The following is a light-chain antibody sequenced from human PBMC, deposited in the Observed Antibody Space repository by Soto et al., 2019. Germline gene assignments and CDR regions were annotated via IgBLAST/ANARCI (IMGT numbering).Light chain of an antibody. CDR1: PGIGTW. CDR2: KAS. CDR3: QQYNSYSLT. J-gene: IGKJ4*01. V-gene: IGKV1-5*03. Sequence: DSQMTQSPSTLSASVGDRITITCRASPGIGTWLAWYQQKPGKAPKLLIYKASTLESGVPSRFSGSGSGTEFTLTISSLQPDDFATYYCQQYNSYSLTFGGGTKVEIK.